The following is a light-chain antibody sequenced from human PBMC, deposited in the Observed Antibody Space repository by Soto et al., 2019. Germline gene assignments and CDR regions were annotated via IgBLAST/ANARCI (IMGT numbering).Light chain of an antibody. CDR1: QSVRSNS. Sequence: LCLFQGEGCTFFFRASQSVRSNSAAWYQQNPGQPPRLLIYGASSCVSDIPDRFSSSGSGTDSPLTISIVDPEDVAVYYCQQDGRSTIKFGQGTRLEIK. CDR3: QQDGRSTIK. CDR2: GAS. J-gene: IGKJ5*01. V-gene: IGKV3-20*01.